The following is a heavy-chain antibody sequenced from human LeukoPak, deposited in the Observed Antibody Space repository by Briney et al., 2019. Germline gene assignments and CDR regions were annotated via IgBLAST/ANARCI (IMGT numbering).Heavy chain of an antibody. D-gene: IGHD2-15*01. V-gene: IGHV1-8*01. CDR1: GYTFTSYD. CDR3: ARGVVVAATGDWFDP. CDR2: MNPNSGNT. Sequence: ASVKVSCKASGYTFTSYDINWVRQATGQGLEWMGWMNPNSGNTGYAQKFRGRVTMTRNTSISTAYMELSSLRSEDTAVYYCARGVVVAATGDWFDPWGQGTLVTVSS. J-gene: IGHJ5*02.